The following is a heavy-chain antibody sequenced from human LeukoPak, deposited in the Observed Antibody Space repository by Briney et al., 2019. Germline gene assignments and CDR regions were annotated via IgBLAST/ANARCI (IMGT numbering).Heavy chain of an antibody. Sequence: GGSLRLSCAASGFTFDDYAMHWVRQAPGKGLEWVSGISWNSGSIGYADSVKGRFTISRDNAKNSLYLQMNSLRAKDTALYYCAKDVRGYSSSSPTFGYWGQGTLVTVSS. D-gene: IGHD6-6*01. CDR2: ISWNSGSI. CDR3: AKDVRGYSSSSPTFGY. V-gene: IGHV3-9*01. J-gene: IGHJ4*02. CDR1: GFTFDDYA.